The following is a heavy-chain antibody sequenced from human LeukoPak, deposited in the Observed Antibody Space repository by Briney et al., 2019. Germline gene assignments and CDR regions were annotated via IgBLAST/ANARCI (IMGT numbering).Heavy chain of an antibody. J-gene: IGHJ5*02. CDR3: ARVREYCSSTSCYAWFDP. D-gene: IGHD2-2*01. Sequence: SETLSLTCTVSGGSISSYYWSWIRQPPGKGLEWIGYIYYSGSTNYNPSLKSRVTISVDTSKNQFSLKLSSVTAADTAVYYCARVREYCSSTSCYAWFDPWGQGTLVTVSS. V-gene: IGHV4-59*01. CDR1: GGSISSYY. CDR2: IYYSGST.